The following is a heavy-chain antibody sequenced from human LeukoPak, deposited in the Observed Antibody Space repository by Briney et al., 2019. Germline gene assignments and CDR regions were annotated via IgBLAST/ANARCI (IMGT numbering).Heavy chain of an antibody. CDR3: ARGRREVGATGPDY. Sequence: ASVKVSCKASGYTFTSYDINWVRQATGQGLEWMGWMNPNSGNTGYAQKFQGRVTMTRNTSISTAYMELSSLRSEDTAVYYCARGRREVGATGPDYWGQGTLVTVSS. CDR2: MNPNSGNT. CDR1: GYTFTSYD. V-gene: IGHV1-8*01. J-gene: IGHJ4*02. D-gene: IGHD1-26*01.